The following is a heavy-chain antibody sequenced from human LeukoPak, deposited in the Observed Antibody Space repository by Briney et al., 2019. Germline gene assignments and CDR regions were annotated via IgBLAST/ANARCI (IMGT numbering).Heavy chain of an antibody. Sequence: PSETQSLTCTVSGGSISSSTYYWAWVRQPPGKGLEWIGNINYSGSTHYNPSLKSRVTISVDTSKNQFSLKLSSVTDADTAVYYSGRLGAGSGYRDSWGQGTLVTVSS. D-gene: IGHD3-22*01. CDR3: GRLGAGSGYRDS. CDR2: INYSGST. J-gene: IGHJ4*02. V-gene: IGHV4-39*01. CDR1: GGSISSSTYY.